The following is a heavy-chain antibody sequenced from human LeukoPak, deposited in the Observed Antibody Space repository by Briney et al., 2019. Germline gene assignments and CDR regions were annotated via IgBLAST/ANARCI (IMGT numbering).Heavy chain of an antibody. CDR1: GGSISSSSYY. J-gene: IGHJ6*02. D-gene: IGHD6-13*01. CDR3: ARLGTAAPSYYYYGLDV. CDR2: IYYSGYT. V-gene: IGHV4-39*01. Sequence: SETLSLTCTVSGGSISSSSYYWGWIRQPPGKGLEWVGSIYYSGYTYYNPSLKSRVTISVDTSKNQFSLKLRSVTAADTAVYYCARLGTAAPSYYYYGLDVWGQGTTVIVSS.